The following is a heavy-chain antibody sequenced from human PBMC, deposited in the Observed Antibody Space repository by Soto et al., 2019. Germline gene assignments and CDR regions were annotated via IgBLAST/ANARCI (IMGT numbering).Heavy chain of an antibody. V-gene: IGHV3-74*01. CDR3: VRERPGSQHYFDF. Sequence: GGSLRLSCAASGFIFSSDCMHWVRQAPGKGLVWVSRINTDGSDTSYADSVKGRFTISRDNAKNTVYLQMNSLRDEDTAVYYCVRERPGSQHYFDFWGQRNMVSVSS. CDR2: INTDGSDT. D-gene: IGHD3-10*01. CDR1: GFIFSSDC. J-gene: IGHJ4*02.